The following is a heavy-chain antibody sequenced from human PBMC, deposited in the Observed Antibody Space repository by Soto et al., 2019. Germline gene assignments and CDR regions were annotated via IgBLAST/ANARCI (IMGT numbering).Heavy chain of an antibody. Sequence: EVQLVESGGGLVKPGGSLRLSCAASGFTFSNAWMNWVSQAPGKGLEWVGRIKSKTDGGTTDYAAPVKGRFTISRDDSKNTLYLQMNSLKTEDTAVYYCTTDFIHLYIAAAGGDYWGQGTLVTVSS. J-gene: IGHJ4*02. CDR1: GFTFSNAW. D-gene: IGHD6-13*01. CDR3: TTDFIHLYIAAAGGDY. V-gene: IGHV3-15*07. CDR2: IKSKTDGGTT.